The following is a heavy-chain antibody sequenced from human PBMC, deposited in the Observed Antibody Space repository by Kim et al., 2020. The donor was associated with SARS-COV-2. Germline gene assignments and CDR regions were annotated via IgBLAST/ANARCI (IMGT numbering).Heavy chain of an antibody. J-gene: IGHJ3*01. CDR1: GGSISSGSRY. CDR3: ARHDTSGLRGTYFYAF. CDR2: IYYRVSK. Sequence: SETLSLTCSVSGGSISSGSRYWGWIRQSPGKGLEWIETIYYRVSKIYNPSLKSRVTTSIDTSKNQFSLKLTSVTASDTAVYYCARHDTSGLRGTYFYAF. V-gene: IGHV4-39*01. D-gene: IGHD1-26*01.